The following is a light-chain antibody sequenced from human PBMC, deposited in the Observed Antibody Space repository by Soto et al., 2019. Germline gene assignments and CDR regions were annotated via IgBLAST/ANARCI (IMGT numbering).Light chain of an antibody. CDR3: QQYYDYPPLI. V-gene: IGKV3-15*01. CDR2: GAS. J-gene: IGKJ4*01. Sequence: EIVMTQSPATLSVSPGERATLSCRASQSVGNNLAWYQQRPGQAPRLLIHGASTRASGVPARFSGSGSGTEFTLTISSLQSEDFAVYYCQQYYDYPPLIFGGGTKV. CDR1: QSVGNN.